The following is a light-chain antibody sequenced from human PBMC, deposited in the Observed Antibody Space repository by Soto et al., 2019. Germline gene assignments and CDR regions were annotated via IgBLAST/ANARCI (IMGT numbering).Light chain of an antibody. J-gene: IGLJ3*02. CDR3: TSYVGSDIWV. Sequence: QSALTQPPSASGSPGQSVTISCTGTSSDVGAYMYVSWYQQYPGKAPKLMIYEVSKRPSGVPDRFSGSTSGNTASLTVSGLQAEDEADYYCTSYVGSDIWVFGGGTKLTVL. V-gene: IGLV2-8*01. CDR2: EVS. CDR1: SSDVGAYMY.